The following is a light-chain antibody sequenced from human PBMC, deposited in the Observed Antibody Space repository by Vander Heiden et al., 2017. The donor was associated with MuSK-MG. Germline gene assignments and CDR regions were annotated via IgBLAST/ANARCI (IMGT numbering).Light chain of an antibody. CDR3: CSYAGSSTLVV. V-gene: IGLV2-23*01. Sequence: QSALTQPASVSGSPGQSITIPCTGTSSDVGSYNLVSWYQKHPGKAPKLMIYEGSKRPSGVSNRFSGSKSGNTASLTISGLQAEDEADYYCCSYAGSSTLVVFGGGTKLTVL. CDR1: SSDVGSYNL. J-gene: IGLJ2*01. CDR2: EGS.